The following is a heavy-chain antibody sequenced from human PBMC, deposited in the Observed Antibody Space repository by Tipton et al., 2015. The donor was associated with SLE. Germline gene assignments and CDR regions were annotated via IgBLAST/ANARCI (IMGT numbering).Heavy chain of an antibody. J-gene: IGHJ2*01. D-gene: IGHD7-27*01. CDR2: IYTSGST. CDR1: GASFSGYY. Sequence: GLVKPSETLSLTCTVSGASFSGYYWSWIRQPPGKGLEWIGHIYTSGSTNYSPSLKSRVTISVDTSKNQFSLKLRSVTAADTAVYYCARHAWGSNWYFDLWGRGTLVTVSS. CDR3: ARHAWGSNWYFDL. V-gene: IGHV4-59*08.